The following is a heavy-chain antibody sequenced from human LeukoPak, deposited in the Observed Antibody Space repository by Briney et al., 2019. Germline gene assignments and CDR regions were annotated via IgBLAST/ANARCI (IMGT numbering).Heavy chain of an antibody. CDR1: GGSFSGYY. Sequence: PSETLSLTCAVYGGSFSGYYWSWIRQPPGKGLEWIGEINHNGSTNYNPSLKSRVTISVDTSKNQFSLKLSSVTAADTAVYYCARAGASRGTYYYGSGSYSSWFDPWGQGTLVTVSS. V-gene: IGHV4-34*01. J-gene: IGHJ5*02. D-gene: IGHD3-10*01. CDR3: ARAGASRGTYYYGSGSYSSWFDP. CDR2: INHNGST.